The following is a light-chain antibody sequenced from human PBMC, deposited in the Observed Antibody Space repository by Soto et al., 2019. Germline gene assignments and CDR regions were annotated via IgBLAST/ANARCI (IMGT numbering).Light chain of an antibody. J-gene: IGLJ3*02. CDR1: SSNIGAGYD. V-gene: IGLV1-40*01. CDR3: QSYDSSLSGPWV. CDR2: GNN. Sequence: QSVLTQPPSVSGAPGQRVTISCTGGSSNIGAGYDVHWYQQVPGTAPKLLIYGNNNRPSGVPDRFSGSKSGTSASLAITGLQAEDEAEYFCQSYDSSLSGPWVFGGGTKVTVL.